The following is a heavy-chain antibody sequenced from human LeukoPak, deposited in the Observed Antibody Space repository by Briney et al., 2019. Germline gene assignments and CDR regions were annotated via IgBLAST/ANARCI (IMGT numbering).Heavy chain of an antibody. CDR2: IYYSGST. CDR3: ARDDVRIVVVVAATGVSNWFDP. Sequence: SETLSLTCTVSGGSISSYYWSWIRQPPGKGLEWIGYIYYSGSTNYNPSLKSRVTISVDTPKNQFSLKLSSVTAADTAVYYCARDDVRIVVVVAATGVSNWFDPWGQGTLVTVSS. CDR1: GGSISSYY. V-gene: IGHV4-59*12. D-gene: IGHD2-15*01. J-gene: IGHJ5*02.